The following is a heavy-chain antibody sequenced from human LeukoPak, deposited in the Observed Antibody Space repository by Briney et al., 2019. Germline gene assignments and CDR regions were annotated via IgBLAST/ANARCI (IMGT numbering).Heavy chain of an antibody. CDR3: ARVEQQLVPRWDHPRTDYYYYYGMDV. CDR2: ISAYNGNT. CDR1: GGTFSSYA. D-gene: IGHD6-13*01. V-gene: IGHV1-18*01. J-gene: IGHJ6*02. Sequence: ASVKVSCKASGGTFSSYAISWVRQAPGQGLEWMGWISAYNGNTNYAQKLQGRVTMTTDTSTSTAYMELRSLRSDDTAVYYCARVEQQLVPRWDHPRTDYYYYYGMDVWGQGTTVTVSS.